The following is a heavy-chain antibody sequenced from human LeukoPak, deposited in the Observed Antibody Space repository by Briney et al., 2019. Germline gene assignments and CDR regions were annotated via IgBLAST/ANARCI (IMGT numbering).Heavy chain of an antibody. CDR2: IVPILGTA. CDR3: ARPNYDYYYYGMDV. Sequence: SVKVSCKASGGTFSTYAISWARQAPGQGLEWVGRIVPILGTANYAQNFQGRVTITADESTSTAYMELSSLRSEDTAVYYCARPNYDYYYYGMDVWGQGTTVTVSS. CDR1: GGTFSTYA. J-gene: IGHJ6*02. D-gene: IGHD1-7*01. V-gene: IGHV1-69*11.